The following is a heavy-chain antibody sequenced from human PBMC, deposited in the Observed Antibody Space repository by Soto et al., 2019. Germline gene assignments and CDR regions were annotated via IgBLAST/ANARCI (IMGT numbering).Heavy chain of an antibody. D-gene: IGHD6-13*01. V-gene: IGHV3-49*03. J-gene: IGHJ6*02. Sequence: LRLSCTASGFTFGDYAMSWFRQAPGKGLEWVGFIRSKAYGGTTEYAASVKGRFTISRDDSKSIAYLQMNSLKTEDTAVYYCTRDIAAADDYYYYYGMDVWGQGTTVTVSS. CDR1: GFTFGDYA. CDR3: TRDIAAADDYYYYYGMDV. CDR2: IRSKAYGGTT.